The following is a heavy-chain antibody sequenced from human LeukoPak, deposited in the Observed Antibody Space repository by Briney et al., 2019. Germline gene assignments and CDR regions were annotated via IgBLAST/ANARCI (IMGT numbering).Heavy chain of an antibody. D-gene: IGHD1-1*01. CDR1: GFTFSSYW. CDR3: AKDPWNDLSLFDY. CDR2: IYYSGST. J-gene: IGHJ4*02. Sequence: GSLRLSCAASGFTFSSYWMSWVRQPPGKGLEWIGSIYYSGSTYYNPSLKSRVTISVDTSKNQFSLKLSSVTAADTAVYYCAKDPWNDLSLFDYWGQGTLVTVSS. V-gene: IGHV4-39*02.